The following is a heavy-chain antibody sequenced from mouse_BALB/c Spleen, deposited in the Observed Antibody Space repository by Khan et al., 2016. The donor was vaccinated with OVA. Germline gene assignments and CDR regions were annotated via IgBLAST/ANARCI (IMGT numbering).Heavy chain of an antibody. CDR3: ARIYRSDFGY. V-gene: IGHV1-20*02. CDR2: INPHIGET. D-gene: IGHD1-1*01. J-gene: IGHJ2*01. Sequence: VTLKESGPELVKPGASVKISCKASGYSFTGYFMNWVMQSHGKSLEWIGRINPHIGETFYNQKFKGKATLTVDESSSTAHMELRSLASEDSAVYYCARIYRSDFGYWGQGTTLTVSS. CDR1: GYSFTGYF.